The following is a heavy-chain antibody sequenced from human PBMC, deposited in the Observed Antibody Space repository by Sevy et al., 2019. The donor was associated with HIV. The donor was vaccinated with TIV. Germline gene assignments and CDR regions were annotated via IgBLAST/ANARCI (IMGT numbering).Heavy chain of an antibody. CDR3: ARRPDLGVVILTGVLDV. V-gene: IGHV3-23*01. Sequence: GGSLRLSCAASGFSFSSYAMSWVRQTPGKGLQWVSVIRGRGGSTYYADSVKGRFTIFRDNSRNTVYLQMNSLRAEDTAVYYCARRPDLGVVILTGVLDVWGQGTTVTVSS. J-gene: IGHJ6*02. D-gene: IGHD3-3*01. CDR2: IRGRGGST. CDR1: GFSFSSYA.